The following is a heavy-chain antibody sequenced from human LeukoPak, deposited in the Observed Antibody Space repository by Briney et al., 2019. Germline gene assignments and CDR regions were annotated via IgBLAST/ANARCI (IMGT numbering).Heavy chain of an antibody. J-gene: IGHJ4*02. CDR3: AGNPPQWLVPYFDY. CDR2: IYTSGST. V-gene: IGHV4-4*07. D-gene: IGHD6-19*01. Sequence: SETLSLTCTVSGGSISSYYWSWIRQPAGKGLEWIGRIYTSGSTNYTPSLKSRVTMSVDTSKNQFSLKLSSVTAADTAVYYCAGNPPQWLVPYFDYWGQGTLVTVSS. CDR1: GGSISSYY.